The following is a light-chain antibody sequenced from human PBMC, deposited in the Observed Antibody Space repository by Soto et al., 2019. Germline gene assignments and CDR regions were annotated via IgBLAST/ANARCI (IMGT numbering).Light chain of an antibody. CDR1: NSDVGAYNY. CDR2: EVT. V-gene: IGLV2-14*01. Sequence: QSALTQPASVSGSPGQSITISCTGTNSDVGAYNYVSWFQQHPGKAPELIIFEVTNRPSGVSHRFSGSKSANTASLTISGLQTEDEADYYCLSYTITSVLVFGGGTQLTVL. CDR3: LSYTITSVLV. J-gene: IGLJ3*02.